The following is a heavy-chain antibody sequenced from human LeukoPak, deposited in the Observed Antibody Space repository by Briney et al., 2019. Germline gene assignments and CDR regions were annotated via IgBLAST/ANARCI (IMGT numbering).Heavy chain of an antibody. J-gene: IGHJ5*02. Sequence: GESLKISCKGSGYNFNNHWIGWVRQMPGKGLEWMGLIYPSDSDTKYSPSFEGHVTMSVDRSISAAYLQWSSLNASDTAMYYCARGSGSSTWLDPWGQGTLVTVSS. D-gene: IGHD3-10*01. V-gene: IGHV5-51*01. CDR3: ARGSGSSTWLDP. CDR1: GYNFNNHW. CDR2: IYPSDSDT.